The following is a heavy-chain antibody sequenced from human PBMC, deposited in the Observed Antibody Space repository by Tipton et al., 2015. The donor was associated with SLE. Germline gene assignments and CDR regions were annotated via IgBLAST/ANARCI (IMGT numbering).Heavy chain of an antibody. CDR1: GGSVSSSSKY. D-gene: IGHD3-10*01. V-gene: IGHV4-39*07. J-gene: IGHJ5*02. Sequence: LRLSCTVSGGSVSSSSKYWAWIRQPPGKGLEWIGSIYYTGTTTYYNSFLKSRVTMSVDTSKNQFSLRLTSVIAADTAVDSCARQILDGSVADWFDPWGQGSLVTVSS. CDR2: IYYTGTTT. CDR3: ARQILDGSVADWFDP.